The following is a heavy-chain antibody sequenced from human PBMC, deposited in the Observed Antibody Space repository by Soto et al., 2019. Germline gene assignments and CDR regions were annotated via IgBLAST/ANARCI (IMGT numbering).Heavy chain of an antibody. CDR2: IWYDGSNK. Sequence: GESLKISCAASGFTFSSYGMHWVRQAPGKGLEWVAVIWYDGSNKYYADSVKGRFTISRDNSKNTLYLQMNSLRAEDTAVYYCARGDIVVVPAAMGYDAFDIWGQGTMVTVSS. CDR3: ARGDIVVVPAAMGYDAFDI. J-gene: IGHJ3*02. D-gene: IGHD2-2*01. CDR1: GFTFSSYG. V-gene: IGHV3-33*01.